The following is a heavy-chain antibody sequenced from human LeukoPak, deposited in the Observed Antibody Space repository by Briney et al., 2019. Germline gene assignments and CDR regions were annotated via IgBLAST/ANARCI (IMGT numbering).Heavy chain of an antibody. CDR3: ARGGSTYSDF. J-gene: IGHJ4*02. V-gene: IGHV3-74*01. CDR2: INGDGSRT. CDR1: GFTFSSYA. D-gene: IGHD5/OR15-5a*01. Sequence: GGSLRLSCAASGFTFSSYAMSWVRQAPGKGLVWVSRINGDGSRTNYADSVKGRFTISRDNAKNTLYLEMNSLRAEDTAVYYCARGGSTYSDFWGQGTLVTVSS.